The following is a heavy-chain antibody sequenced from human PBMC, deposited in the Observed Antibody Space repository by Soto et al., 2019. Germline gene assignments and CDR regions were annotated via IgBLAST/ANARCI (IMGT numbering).Heavy chain of an antibody. V-gene: IGHV3-23*01. CDR1: GFTFSNYV. CDR3: AKVITAAAGTGVDY. D-gene: IGHD6-13*01. J-gene: IGHJ4*02. Sequence: GGSLRLSCAASGFTFSNYVMSWVRQAPGKGLEWVSGISGSGGSTYYADSVKGRFTISRDNSKNTLYMQMNSLRAEDTAVYYCAKVITAAAGTGVDYWGPGTLVTVSS. CDR2: ISGSGGST.